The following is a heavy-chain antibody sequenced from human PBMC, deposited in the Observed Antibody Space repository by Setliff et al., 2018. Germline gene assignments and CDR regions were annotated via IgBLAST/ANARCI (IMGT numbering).Heavy chain of an antibody. Sequence: SETLSLTCGASGGSFSDYYWSWIRQTPGKGLEWIGEINHSGSTKCNPSLKSRVTLSVDTPKNQFSLNLTSVTAADTAVYYCARASSGWYSAYYYYMDVWGKGTTVTVSS. V-gene: IGHV4-34*01. CDR3: ARASSGWYSAYYYYMDV. J-gene: IGHJ6*03. CDR1: GGSFSDYY. D-gene: IGHD6-19*01. CDR2: INHSGST.